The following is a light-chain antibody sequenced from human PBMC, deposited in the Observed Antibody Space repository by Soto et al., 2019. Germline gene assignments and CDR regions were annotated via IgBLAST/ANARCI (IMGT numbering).Light chain of an antibody. CDR2: DAS. J-gene: IGKJ1*01. Sequence: EVGLTQSPDTLSLPPGERATLSCRASQSISSYLAWYQQKPGQAPRLLIYDASSRATGIPARFSGSGSGTDLTVTISSLEPEDFAVYYCQQLTDWPPQWTFGQGTKVEIK. CDR1: QSISSY. V-gene: IGKV3-11*01. CDR3: QQLTDWPPQWT.